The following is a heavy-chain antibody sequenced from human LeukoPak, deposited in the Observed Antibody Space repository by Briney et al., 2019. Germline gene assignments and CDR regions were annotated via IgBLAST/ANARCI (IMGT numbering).Heavy chain of an antibody. CDR2: IYTSGST. J-gene: IGHJ4*02. V-gene: IGHV4-4*07. Sequence: SETLSLTCTVSGGSISSYYWTWIRQPAGKGLEWIGRIYTSGSTDYNPSLKGRVTMSVDTSKNQFSLKLSSVTAADTAVYYCAREGGSGQQFDYWGQGTLVTVSS. D-gene: IGHD2-15*01. CDR3: AREGGSGQQFDY. CDR1: GGSISSYY.